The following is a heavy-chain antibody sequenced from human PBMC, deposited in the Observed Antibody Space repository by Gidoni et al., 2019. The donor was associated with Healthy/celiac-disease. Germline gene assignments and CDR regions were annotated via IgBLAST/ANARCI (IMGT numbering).Heavy chain of an antibody. V-gene: IGHV4-34*01. Sequence: QVQLQQWGAGLLKPSETLSLTCAVYGGSFSGYYWGWIRQPPGKGLEWIGEINHSGSTNYNPSLKSRVTISGDTSKNQFSLKLSSVTAADTAVYYCARASRSSGWYVDYWGQGTLVTVSS. CDR1: GGSFSGYY. CDR2: INHSGST. D-gene: IGHD6-19*01. CDR3: ARASRSSGWYVDY. J-gene: IGHJ4*02.